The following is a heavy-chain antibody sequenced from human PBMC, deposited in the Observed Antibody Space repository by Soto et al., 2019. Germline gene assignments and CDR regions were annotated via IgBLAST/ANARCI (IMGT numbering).Heavy chain of an antibody. V-gene: IGHV3-64*01. Sequence: EVQLVESGGGLVQPGGSLRLSCAASGFTFSNYAMHWVRQAPGKGLQYVSVISTNGDRTNYANSVKGRFTISRDNSKNTLYLQMGSLRAEEVAVYYCAGDGLYAGGDHWYFDLWGRGTLVTVSS. CDR2: ISTNGDRT. J-gene: IGHJ2*01. CDR1: GFTFSNYA. D-gene: IGHD2-21*02. CDR3: AGDGLYAGGDHWYFDL.